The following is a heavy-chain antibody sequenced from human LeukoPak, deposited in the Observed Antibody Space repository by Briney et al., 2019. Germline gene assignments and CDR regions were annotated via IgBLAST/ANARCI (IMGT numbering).Heavy chain of an antibody. CDR3: ARTRYSSGWSSLDY. CDR2: IYYSGST. V-gene: IGHV4-61*08. CDR1: GGSISSGGYS. Sequence: SETLSLTCAVSGGSISSGGYSWSWIRQPPGKGLEWIGYIYYSGSTNYNPSLKSRVTISVDTSKNQFSLKLSSVTAADTAVYYCARTRYSSGWSSLDYWGQGTLVTVSS. D-gene: IGHD6-19*01. J-gene: IGHJ4*02.